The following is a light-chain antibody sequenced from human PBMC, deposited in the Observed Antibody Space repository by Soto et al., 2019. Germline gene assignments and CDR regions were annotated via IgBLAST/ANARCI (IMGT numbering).Light chain of an antibody. J-gene: IGLJ1*01. Sequence: QSALTQPASVSGSPGQSITISCTGTSSDVGGYNYVSWYQQHPGKAPKVMIYEVSDRPSGVSNRFSGSKSGNTASLTISGLQAEDEADYYCSSYTSSNTYVFGTGTKVTV. CDR1: SSDVGGYNY. CDR2: EVS. CDR3: SSYTSSNTYV. V-gene: IGLV2-14*01.